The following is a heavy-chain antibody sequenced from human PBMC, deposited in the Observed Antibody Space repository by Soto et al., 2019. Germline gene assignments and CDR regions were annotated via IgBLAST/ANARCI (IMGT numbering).Heavy chain of an antibody. CDR2: IYYIGTT. CDR3: ARVLTAAGIGFGS. CDR1: GGSISSYY. D-gene: IGHD6-13*01. J-gene: IGHJ4*02. V-gene: IGHV4-59*01. Sequence: QVQLQESGPGLVKPSETLSLTCTVAGGSISSYYWSWSRQTTGKGLEWIWYIYYIGTTTYNPPLKSRVTISVDTSRNHIRLNLSTVTTADTATYYCARVLTAAGIGFGSWGQGTMVTVSS.